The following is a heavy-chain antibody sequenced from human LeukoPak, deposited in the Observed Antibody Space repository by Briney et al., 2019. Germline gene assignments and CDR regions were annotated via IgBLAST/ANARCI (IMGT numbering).Heavy chain of an antibody. CDR3: AKVMSGGRYYYFDY. CDR1: GFTFSSYV. Sequence: GGSLRLSCAASGFTFSSYVMSWVRQAPGKGLEWVSGISGSGGGTDYADSVKGRFTISRDNSKNTLYLQMNSLRVEDTAVYYCAKVMSGGRYYYFDYWGQGTLVTVSS. CDR2: ISGSGGGT. V-gene: IGHV3-23*01. D-gene: IGHD3-10*01. J-gene: IGHJ4*02.